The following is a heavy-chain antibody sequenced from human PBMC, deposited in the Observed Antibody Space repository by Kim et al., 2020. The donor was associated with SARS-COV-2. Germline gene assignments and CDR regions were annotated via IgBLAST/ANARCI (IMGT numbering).Heavy chain of an antibody. D-gene: IGHD6-13*01. V-gene: IGHV1-2*02. CDR3: ARERAGNGAWFDY. J-gene: IGHJ4*02. Sequence: YEKKFQGRVTMTRDTSISTAYMELSRLRSDDTAVYYCARERAGNGAWFDYWGQGTLVTVSS.